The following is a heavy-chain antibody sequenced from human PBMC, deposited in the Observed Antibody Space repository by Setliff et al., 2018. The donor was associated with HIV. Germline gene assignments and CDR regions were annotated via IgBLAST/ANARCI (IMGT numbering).Heavy chain of an antibody. Sequence: SETLSLTCTVSGGSISSGGYYWNWIRQHPGKGLEWIGYIYYSGSTYYNPSLKSRVTISVDTSKNQFSLKLSSVTAADTAVYYCASSIVVDAFDIWGQGTMVTVSS. V-gene: IGHV4-31*03. CDR2: IYYSGST. J-gene: IGHJ3*02. D-gene: IGHD2-21*01. CDR1: GGSISSGGYY. CDR3: ASSIVVDAFDI.